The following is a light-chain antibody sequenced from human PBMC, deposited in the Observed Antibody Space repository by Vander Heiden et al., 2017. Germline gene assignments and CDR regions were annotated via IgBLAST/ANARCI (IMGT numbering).Light chain of an antibody. Sequence: SALTQPVSVPAFPGQSISVSCTGTNGYVGNFNFVSWYQQYPGQAPNLVIYDVTKRPSGVSDRFSRFKSGNTASLTISGLQSDDEADYFCSSYAGSRTFVCGTGTRVTVL. CDR1: NGYVGNFNF. CDR3: SSYAGSRTFV. V-gene: IGLV2-23*02. CDR2: DVT. J-gene: IGLJ1*01.